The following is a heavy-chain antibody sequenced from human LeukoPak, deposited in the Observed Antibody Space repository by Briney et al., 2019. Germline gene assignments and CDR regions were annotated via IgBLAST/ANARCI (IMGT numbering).Heavy chain of an antibody. Sequence: ASVKVSCKASGYIFTGYYMHWVRQAPGQGLEWMGWINPNSGGTNYAQKFQGRVTMTRDTSISTAYMELSRLRSDDTAVYYCARVNYYDSSGYYSPHDAFDIWGQGTMVTVSS. D-gene: IGHD3-22*01. CDR1: GYIFTGYY. J-gene: IGHJ3*02. V-gene: IGHV1-2*02. CDR3: ARVNYYDSSGYYSPHDAFDI. CDR2: INPNSGGT.